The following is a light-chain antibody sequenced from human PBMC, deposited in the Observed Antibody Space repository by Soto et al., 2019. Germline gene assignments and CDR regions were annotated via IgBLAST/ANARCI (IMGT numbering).Light chain of an antibody. Sequence: DIVITHSSDSLAVSLAEMAAINCKCNHIVLYSSNNKNYLAWYQQKPGQAPKLLIYWASTRESGVPDRFSGSGSGTDFTLTISSLQAEDVAVYYCKQRNKWHPSITFGQGTRLEIK. CDR1: HIVLYSSNNKNY. J-gene: IGKJ5*01. CDR2: WAS. V-gene: IGKV4-1*01. CDR3: KQRNKWHPSIT.